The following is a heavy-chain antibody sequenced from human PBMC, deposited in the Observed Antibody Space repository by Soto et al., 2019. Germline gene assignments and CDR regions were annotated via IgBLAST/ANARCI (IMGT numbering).Heavy chain of an antibody. Sequence: EVQLVESGGGLVQPGGSLRLSCAGSGFTVGANYMSWVRQAPGKGLGWVSTIYSGDSASYADSVRGTFTISKDRSKNTLDLQMNSLRAEDTAVYYCVLKLGESFDHWGQGTLVTVSS. V-gene: IGHV3-66*01. CDR1: GFTVGANY. D-gene: IGHD3-16*01. CDR3: VLKLGESFDH. CDR2: IYSGDSA. J-gene: IGHJ4*02.